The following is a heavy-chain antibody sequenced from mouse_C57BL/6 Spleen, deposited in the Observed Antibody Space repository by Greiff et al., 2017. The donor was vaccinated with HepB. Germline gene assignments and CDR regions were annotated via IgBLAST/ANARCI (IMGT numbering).Heavy chain of an antibody. CDR1: GYTFTSYW. D-gene: IGHD1-1*01. CDR3: ARSYYYGSTLFAY. Sequence: QVQLQQSGAELVRPGSSVKLSCKASGYTFTSYWMDWVKQRPGQGLEWIGNIYPSDSETHYNQKFKDKATLTVDKSSSTAYMQLSSLTSEDSAVYYCARSYYYGSTLFAYWGQGTLVTVSA. CDR2: IYPSDSET. V-gene: IGHV1-61*01. J-gene: IGHJ3*01.